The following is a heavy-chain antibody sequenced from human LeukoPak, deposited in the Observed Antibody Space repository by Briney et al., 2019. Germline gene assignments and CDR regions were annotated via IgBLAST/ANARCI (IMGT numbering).Heavy chain of an antibody. J-gene: IGHJ4*02. CDR1: GGSIRSYY. D-gene: IGHD6-13*01. Sequence: SETLSLTCTVSGGSIRSYYWSWIRQPPGKGLEWIGYIYYSGSTNYNPSLKSRVTISVDTSKNQISLKVKSVTAADTAVYYCTRTPRAAAGSFDYWGQGTLVTVSS. V-gene: IGHV4-59*01. CDR2: IYYSGST. CDR3: TRTPRAAAGSFDY.